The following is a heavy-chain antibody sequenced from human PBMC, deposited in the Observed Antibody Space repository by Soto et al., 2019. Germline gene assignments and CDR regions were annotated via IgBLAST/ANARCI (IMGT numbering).Heavy chain of an antibody. CDR3: ARDPYGSGSYSCFDY. D-gene: IGHD3-10*01. CDR1: GFTFSSYA. V-gene: IGHV3-30-3*01. CDR2: ISYDGSNK. Sequence: ESGGGVVQPGRSLRLSCAASGFTFSSYAMHWVRQAPGKGLEWVAVISYDGSNKYYADSVKGRFTISRDNSKNTLYLQMNSLRAEDTAVYYCARDPYGSGSYSCFDYWGQGTLVTVSS. J-gene: IGHJ4*02.